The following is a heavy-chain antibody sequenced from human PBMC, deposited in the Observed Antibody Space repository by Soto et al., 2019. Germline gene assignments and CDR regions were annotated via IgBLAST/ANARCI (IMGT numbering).Heavy chain of an antibody. V-gene: IGHV5-51*03. J-gene: IGHJ6*02. CDR1: GYEIRSQW. D-gene: IGHD6-13*01. CDR2: VYMGDSDA. CDR3: ARDSGYERSGMDV. Sequence: EVQLEQSGAEMKKPGESLKISCKVSGYEIRSQWIGWVRQRPGEGLEWMGIVYMGDSDARYSPSLQGLVTLSADKSTGTAYLQWSTLKASDTATYYCARDSGYERSGMDVWGQGTTVTVSS.